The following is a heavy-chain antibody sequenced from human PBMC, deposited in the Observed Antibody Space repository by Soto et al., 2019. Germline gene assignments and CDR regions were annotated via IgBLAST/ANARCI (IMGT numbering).Heavy chain of an antibody. D-gene: IGHD2-21*01. J-gene: IGHJ6*02. Sequence: EVQLVESGGGLVQPGGSLRLYCAASGFTFSSYDMHWVRQATGKGLEWVSAIGTAGDTYYPGSVKGRFTISRENAKNSLYLQMNSLRAGDTAVYYCARGGRHIGSSSPYYYYGMDVWGQGTTVTVSS. V-gene: IGHV3-13*01. CDR1: GFTFSSYD. CDR2: IGTAGDT. CDR3: ARGGRHIGSSSPYYYYGMDV.